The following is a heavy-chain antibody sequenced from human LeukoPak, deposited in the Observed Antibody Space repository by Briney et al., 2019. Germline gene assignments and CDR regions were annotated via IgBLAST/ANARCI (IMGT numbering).Heavy chain of an antibody. CDR3: ARVGPWVNPDHYYYYMDV. V-gene: IGHV3-7*01. Sequence: GGSLRLSCAASGFTFSSYWMNWVRQAPGKGLEWVANINRDESEKYYVDSVKGRFTISRDNAKNSLYLQMNSLRAEDTAVYYCARVGPWVNPDHYYYYMDVWGKGTTVTVSS. J-gene: IGHJ6*03. D-gene: IGHD1-14*01. CDR2: INRDESEK. CDR1: GFTFSSYW.